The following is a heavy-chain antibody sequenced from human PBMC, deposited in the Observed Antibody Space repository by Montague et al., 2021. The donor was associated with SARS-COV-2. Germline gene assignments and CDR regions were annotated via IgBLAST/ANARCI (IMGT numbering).Heavy chain of an antibody. Sequence: SETLSLTCIVSGGSISSSNYYWGWIRQPPGKGLEYIGSLCYSGSTYYNPSLRSRVTIPVETSKNQLSLRLNAVTAADTAVYYCATEGAAAGFDFWGQGILVTVSS. CDR1: GGSISSSNYY. CDR2: LCYSGST. V-gene: IGHV4-39*02. J-gene: IGHJ4*02. CDR3: ATEGAAAGFDF. D-gene: IGHD6-13*01.